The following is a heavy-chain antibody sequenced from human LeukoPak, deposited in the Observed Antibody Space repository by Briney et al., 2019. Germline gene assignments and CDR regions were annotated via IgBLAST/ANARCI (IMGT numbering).Heavy chain of an antibody. CDR1: GFISTDYD. D-gene: IGHD3-10*01. CDR2: FTNIGSSD. J-gene: IGHJ4*02. CDR3: AKLAKYFYGAETFYFFEH. Sequence: GGSLRLSCVISGFISTDYDMSWIRQVPGKGLEWISYFTNIGSSDYYADSVKGRFTVSRDNAKNSLYLEMNSLRVEDTAVYYCAKLAKYFYGAETFYFFEHWGQGTPVTASS. V-gene: IGHV3-11*04.